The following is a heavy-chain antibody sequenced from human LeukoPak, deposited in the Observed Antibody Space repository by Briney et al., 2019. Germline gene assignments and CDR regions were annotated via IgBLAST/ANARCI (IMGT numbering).Heavy chain of an antibody. CDR1: GYTFTGYY. D-gene: IGHD1-26*01. CDR3: ASSYWEGGAFDY. CDR2: IIPIFGTA. Sequence: GASVKVSCKASGYTFTGYYMHWVRQAPGQGLEWMGRIIPIFGTANYAQKFQGRVTITADKSTSTAYMELSSLRSEDTAVYYCASSYWEGGAFDYWGQGTLVTVSS. J-gene: IGHJ4*02. V-gene: IGHV1-69*06.